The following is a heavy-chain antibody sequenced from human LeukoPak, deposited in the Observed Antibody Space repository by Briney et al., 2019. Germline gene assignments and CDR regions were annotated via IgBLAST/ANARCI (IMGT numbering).Heavy chain of an antibody. Sequence: GGSLRLSCAASGFTFSSYAMTWVRQAPGEGLEWVSSISTSGVSTNYAVSVKGRFTISRDNSKTMVYLQMNSLRAEDTAVYYCAKNTSETYLDYWGQGILVTVSA. J-gene: IGHJ4*02. CDR3: AKNTSETYLDY. V-gene: IGHV3-23*01. CDR2: ISTSGVST. CDR1: GFTFSSYA. D-gene: IGHD3-3*01.